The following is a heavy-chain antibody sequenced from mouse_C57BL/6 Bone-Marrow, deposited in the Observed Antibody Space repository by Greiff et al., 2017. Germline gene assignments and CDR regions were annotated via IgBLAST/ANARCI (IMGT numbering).Heavy chain of an antibody. J-gene: IGHJ4*01. CDR2: IYPGSGNT. D-gene: IGHD1-1*01. V-gene: IGHV1-76*01. CDR3: ARGLLRDYYAMDY. Sequence: VQLQESGAELVRPGASVKLSCKASGYTFTDYYINWVKQRPGQGLEWIARIYPGSGNTYYNEKFKGKATLTAEKSSSTAYMQLSSLTSEDSAVYFCARGLLRDYYAMDYWGQGTSVTVSS. CDR1: GYTFTDYY.